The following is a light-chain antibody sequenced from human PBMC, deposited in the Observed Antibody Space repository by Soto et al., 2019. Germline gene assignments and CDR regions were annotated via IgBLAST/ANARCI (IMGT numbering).Light chain of an antibody. V-gene: IGKV3-20*01. CDR1: QSVSSSY. CDR2: GAS. Sequence: EIALTQSPGTLSLSPGERANLSCSASQSVSSSYLAWYQQKPGQAPRLLIYGASSRATGIPDRFSGSGSGTDFTLTISRLEPEDFAVYYCQQYGSSPLITFGQGKRLEIK. J-gene: IGKJ5*01. CDR3: QQYGSSPLIT.